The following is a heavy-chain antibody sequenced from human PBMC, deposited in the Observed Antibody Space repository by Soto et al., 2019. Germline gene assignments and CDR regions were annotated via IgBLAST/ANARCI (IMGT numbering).Heavy chain of an antibody. Sequence: VQLVESGGGLVQPGGSLRLSCAASGFTFSSYGMHWVRQAPGKGLEWVAVISYDGRNKYYADAVKGRFTISRDNSKNTLYLQMSSLRAEDTAVYYCVKDGSSGWPYFYDMDVWGQGTTVTVSS. J-gene: IGHJ6*02. CDR3: VKDGSSGWPYFYDMDV. CDR2: ISYDGRNK. V-gene: IGHV3-30*18. D-gene: IGHD6-19*01. CDR1: GFTFSSYG.